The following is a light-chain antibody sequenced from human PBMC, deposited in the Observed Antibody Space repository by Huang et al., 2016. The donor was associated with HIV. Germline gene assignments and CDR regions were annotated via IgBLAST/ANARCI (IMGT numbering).Light chain of an antibody. CDR1: QYVSSN. CDR2: YAS. Sequence: ERVMTQSPATLSVSLGERATLSCRASQYVSSNLAWYQQKPGQAPRLLIYYASTRLTDIPARFSGSGSGIEFTLTISSLQSEDFAVYYCQQYNNWPRTFGQGTKLEIK. J-gene: IGKJ2*01. CDR3: QQYNNWPRT. V-gene: IGKV3-15*01.